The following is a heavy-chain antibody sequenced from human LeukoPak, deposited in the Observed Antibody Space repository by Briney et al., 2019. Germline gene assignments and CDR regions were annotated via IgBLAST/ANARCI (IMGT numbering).Heavy chain of an antibody. Sequence: GGSLRLSCAASGFTFDDYGMSWVRQAPGKGLEWVSGISWNSGSIGYADSVKGRFTISRDNAKNSLYLQMNSLRAEDMALYYCAKDSAPYSSGWSDFDYWGQGTLVTVSS. CDR3: AKDSAPYSSGWSDFDY. D-gene: IGHD6-19*01. J-gene: IGHJ4*02. CDR1: GFTFDDYG. V-gene: IGHV3-9*03. CDR2: ISWNSGSI.